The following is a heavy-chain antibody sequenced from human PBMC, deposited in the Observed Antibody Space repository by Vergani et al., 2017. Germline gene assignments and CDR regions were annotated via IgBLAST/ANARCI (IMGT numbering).Heavy chain of an antibody. D-gene: IGHD2-2*01. V-gene: IGHV3-21*01. J-gene: IGHJ4*02. CDR1: GFTFSSYS. CDR2: ISSSSSYI. CDR3: ARESLAAMPSYYFDY. Sequence: EVQLVESGGGLVKPGGSLRLSCAASGFTFSSYSMNWVRQAPGKGLEWVSSISSSSSYIYYADSVKGRFTISRDNAKNSLYLQMNSLRAEDTAVYYCARESLAAMPSYYFDYWGQGTLVTGSS.